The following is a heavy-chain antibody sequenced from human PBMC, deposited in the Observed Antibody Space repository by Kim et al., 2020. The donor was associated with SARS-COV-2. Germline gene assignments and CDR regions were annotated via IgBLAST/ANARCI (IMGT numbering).Heavy chain of an antibody. D-gene: IGHD3-22*01. Sequence: DSVKGRFPVSRDNAKHSVYLQMNSLRDEDTAVYYCARDLSYGSTYYYYFDSWGQGTLVTVSS. J-gene: IGHJ4*02. V-gene: IGHV3-48*02. CDR3: ARDLSYGSTYYYYFDS.